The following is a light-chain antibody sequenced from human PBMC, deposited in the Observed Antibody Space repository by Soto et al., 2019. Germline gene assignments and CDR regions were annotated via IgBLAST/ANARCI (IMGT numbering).Light chain of an antibody. Sequence: EILLTPPPATLSLSPCERATLSCRASQSVTSYLTWYQQKPGQAPRLLIYDASNRATGIPARFSGSGSGTDFTLTISSLEPEDVAVYYCQQRTDWPLTFGGGTKVDIK. CDR2: DAS. J-gene: IGKJ4*01. V-gene: IGKV3-11*01. CDR1: QSVTSY. CDR3: QQRTDWPLT.